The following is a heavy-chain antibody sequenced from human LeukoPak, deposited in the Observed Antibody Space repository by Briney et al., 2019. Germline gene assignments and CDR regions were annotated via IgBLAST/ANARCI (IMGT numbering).Heavy chain of an antibody. Sequence: GGSLRLSCAASGFTFSSYAMHWVRQAPGKGLEWVAVISYDGSNKYYADSVKGRFTISRDNSKNTLYLQMNSLRVEDTAVYYCARDLCSGTSCYSNYDFLFDYWGQGTLVTVSS. J-gene: IGHJ4*02. V-gene: IGHV3-30-3*01. D-gene: IGHD2-2*01. CDR1: GFTFSSYA. CDR3: ARDLCSGTSCYSNYDFLFDY. CDR2: ISYDGSNK.